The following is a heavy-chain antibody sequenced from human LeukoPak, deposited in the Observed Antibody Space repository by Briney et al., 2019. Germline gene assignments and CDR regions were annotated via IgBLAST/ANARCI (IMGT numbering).Heavy chain of an antibody. CDR3: ARFTPRLSRENFDY. J-gene: IGHJ4*02. Sequence: GASVKVSCKASGYTFTKYDIHWVRQAPGQRLEWMGWISPYIGNTYYSQKLQGRVTMTRDTSTTTAYMELRSLRSDDTGVYYCARFTPRLSRENFDYWGQGTLVTVSS. CDR1: GYTFTKYD. D-gene: IGHD3-3*02. CDR2: ISPYIGNT. V-gene: IGHV1-18*01.